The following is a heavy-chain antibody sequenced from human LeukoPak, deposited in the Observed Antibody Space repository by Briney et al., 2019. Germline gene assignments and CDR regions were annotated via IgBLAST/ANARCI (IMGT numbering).Heavy chain of an antibody. D-gene: IGHD2-15*01. Sequence: PGRSLRLSCAASGFIFSSSGMSWVRQAPGKGLEWVSVIYSCGSTYYADSVKGRFTISRDNSKNTLYLQMNSLRAEDTAVYYCARGGACSGGSCYSGCYYYYMDVWGKGTTVTVSS. CDR2: IYSCGST. V-gene: IGHV3-66*01. CDR1: GFIFSSSG. J-gene: IGHJ6*03. CDR3: ARGGACSGGSCYSGCYYYYMDV.